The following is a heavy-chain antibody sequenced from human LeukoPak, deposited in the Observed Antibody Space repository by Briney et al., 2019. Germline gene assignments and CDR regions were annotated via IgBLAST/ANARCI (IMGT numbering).Heavy chain of an antibody. CDR2: ISGRDGST. CDR3: ARDYYGSGSYYNVGYYYYYMDV. Sequence: GGSLRLSCAASGFPFSNYAMSWVRQAPGKGLEWVSAISGRDGSTYYAGSVKGRFTISRDNSKNTLYLQMGSLRAEDTAVYYCARDYYGSGSYYNVGYYYYYMDVWGKGTTVTVSS. V-gene: IGHV3-23*01. D-gene: IGHD3-10*01. CDR1: GFPFSNYA. J-gene: IGHJ6*03.